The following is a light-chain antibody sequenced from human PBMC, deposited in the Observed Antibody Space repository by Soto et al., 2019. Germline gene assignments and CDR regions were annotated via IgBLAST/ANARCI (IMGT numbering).Light chain of an antibody. V-gene: IGKV3-15*01. CDR3: QQYNNWPIT. Sequence: EIVMTQSPVTLSVAPGERATLSCRASHSVSSNLAWYQQKPGQAPRLLFYGASTRATGIPASFSGSGSGTEFTLTISSLQSEDFAVYYCQQYNNWPITFGQGTRLEIK. CDR2: GAS. CDR1: HSVSSN. J-gene: IGKJ5*01.